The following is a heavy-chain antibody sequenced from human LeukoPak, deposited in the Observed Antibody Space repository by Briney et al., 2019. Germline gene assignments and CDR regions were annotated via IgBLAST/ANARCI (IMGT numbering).Heavy chain of an antibody. CDR2: INPNSGGT. J-gene: IGHJ5*02. D-gene: IGHD5-12*01. CDR3: ARVHRYSGYVFP. V-gene: IGHV1-2*02. Sequence: ASVKVSCKASGYTFTGYYMHWVRQAPGQGLEWMGWINPNSGGTNYAQKFQGRVTMTRDTSISTAYMELSRLRYDDTAVYYCARVHRYSGYVFPWGQGTLVTVSS. CDR1: GYTFTGYY.